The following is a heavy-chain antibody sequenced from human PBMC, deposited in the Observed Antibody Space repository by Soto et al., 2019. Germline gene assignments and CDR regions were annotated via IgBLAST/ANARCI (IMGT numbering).Heavy chain of an antibody. CDR2: INAGNGNT. CDR3: ARGESVYLDY. V-gene: IGHV1-3*01. D-gene: IGHD3-10*01. J-gene: IGHJ4*02. Sequence: ASVKVSCKASGYTFTSYAMHWVRQAPGQRLEWMGWINAGNGNTKYSQKFQGRVTITRDISKNQFSLHLNSVTPEDTAVYYCARGESVYLDYWDQGTQVTVSS. CDR1: GYTFTSYA.